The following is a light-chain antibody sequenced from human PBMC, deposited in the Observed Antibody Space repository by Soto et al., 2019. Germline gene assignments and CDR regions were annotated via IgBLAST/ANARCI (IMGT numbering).Light chain of an antibody. J-gene: IGKJ4*01. CDR1: QSVRSF. Sequence: EIVLTQSPATLSLSPGERATLSCRASQSVRSFLAWDQQKPGQAPRLLIYDASNRAAGIPSRFSGSGSGTDFTLTIYSLEPEDVAVYYCQRRRLWPLSLGGGTRVET. V-gene: IGKV3-11*01. CDR3: QRRRLWPLS. CDR2: DAS.